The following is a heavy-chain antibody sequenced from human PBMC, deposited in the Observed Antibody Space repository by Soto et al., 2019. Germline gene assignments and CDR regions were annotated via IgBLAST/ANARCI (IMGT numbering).Heavy chain of an antibody. Sequence: KPSETLSLTCTVSGGSISSYYWSWIRQPAGKGLEWIGRIYTSGSTNYNPSLKSRVTMSVDTSKNQFSLKLSSVTAADTAVYYCARETRWELLEYFDYWGQGTLVTVSS. D-gene: IGHD2-15*01. V-gene: IGHV4-4*07. CDR2: IYTSGST. CDR1: GGSISSYY. J-gene: IGHJ4*02. CDR3: ARETRWELLEYFDY.